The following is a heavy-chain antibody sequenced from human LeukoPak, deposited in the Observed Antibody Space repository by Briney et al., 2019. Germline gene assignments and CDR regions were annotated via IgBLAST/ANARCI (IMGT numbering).Heavy chain of an antibody. CDR1: GFTFSSYG. Sequence: PGRSLRLSCAASGFTFSSYGMHWVRQAPGKELEWVAVISYDGSNKYYADSVKGRFTISRDNSKNTLYLQMNSLRAEDTAVYYCARGSYFDYWGQGTLVTVSS. J-gene: IGHJ4*02. CDR2: ISYDGSNK. CDR3: ARGSYFDY. V-gene: IGHV3-30*03.